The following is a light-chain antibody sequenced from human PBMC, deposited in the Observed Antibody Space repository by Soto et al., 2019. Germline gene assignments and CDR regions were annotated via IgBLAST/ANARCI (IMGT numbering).Light chain of an antibody. V-gene: IGLV7-43*01. CDR2: STT. Sequence: QTVVTQEPSLTVFPGGTVTLTCGSSTGAVTSGYYPNWFQQKPGQPPRALIYSTTYKHSWTPARFSGSLLGGKAALTLSGVQPEDEADYYCLLYYGGGVVFGGGTQLTVL. CDR3: LLYYGGGVV. J-gene: IGLJ2*01. CDR1: TGAVTSGYY.